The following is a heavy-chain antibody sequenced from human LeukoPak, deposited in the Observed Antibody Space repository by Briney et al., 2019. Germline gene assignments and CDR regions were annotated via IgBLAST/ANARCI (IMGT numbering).Heavy chain of an antibody. Sequence: GASVKVSCKASGYTFTSYYMHWVRQAPGQGLEWMGIINPSGGSTSYAQKFQGRVTMTRDTSTSTVYMELSSLRSEDTAVYYCARGGRRGVIVIRGRYWGQGTLVTVSS. CDR3: ARGGRRGVIVIRGRY. V-gene: IGHV1-46*01. CDR2: INPSGGST. CDR1: GYTFTSYY. D-gene: IGHD3-16*02. J-gene: IGHJ4*02.